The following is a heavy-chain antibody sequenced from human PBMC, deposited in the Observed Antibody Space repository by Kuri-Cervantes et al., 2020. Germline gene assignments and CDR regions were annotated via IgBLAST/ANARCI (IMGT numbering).Heavy chain of an antibody. J-gene: IGHJ4*02. V-gene: IGHV3-7*01. CDR3: ARAQLESFCSSTSCYRGGNY. CDR2: IKQDGSEK. CDR1: GFTFSAYW. D-gene: IGHD2-2*01. Sequence: GESLKISCVASGFTFSAYWMTWLRQAPGNGLEWVANIKQDGSEKNFVDSVKGRFTISRDNAKNSLYLQMNSLRAEDTAVYYCARAQLESFCSSTSCYRGGNYWGQGTLVTVSS.